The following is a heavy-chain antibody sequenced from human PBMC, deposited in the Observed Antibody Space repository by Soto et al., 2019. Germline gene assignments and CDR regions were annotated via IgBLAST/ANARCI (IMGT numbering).Heavy chain of an antibody. D-gene: IGHD1-26*01. CDR2: IIPLFGAT. V-gene: IGHV1-69*06. CDR3: ARLIGEGYSGTYGLDY. CDR1: GGTFNNYA. Sequence: QVQLVQSGAEVKKPGSSVKVSCKASGGTFNNYAISWVRQAPGQGLEWMGGIIPLFGATNYAQHFQGRVTITADKFTSTSYMELSSLKSEDTAVYYYARLIGEGYSGTYGLDYWGQGTLVTVSS. J-gene: IGHJ4*02.